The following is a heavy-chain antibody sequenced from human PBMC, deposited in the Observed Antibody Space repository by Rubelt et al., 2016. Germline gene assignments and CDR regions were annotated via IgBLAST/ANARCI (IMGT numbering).Heavy chain of an antibody. CDR2: IYYSGST. CDR1: GGSISSYY. CDR3: ARQRYSSSWSAFDI. D-gene: IGHD6-13*01. Sequence: GGSISSYYWSWIRQPPGKGLEWIGYIYYSGSTNYNPSLKSRVTISVDTSKNQFSLKLSSVTAADTAVYYCARQRYSSSWSAFDIWGQGTMVTVSS. J-gene: IGHJ3*02. V-gene: IGHV4-59*08.